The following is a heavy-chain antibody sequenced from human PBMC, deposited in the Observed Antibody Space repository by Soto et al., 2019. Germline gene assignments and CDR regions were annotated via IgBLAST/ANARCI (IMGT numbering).Heavy chain of an antibody. CDR2: IIPIFGTA. V-gene: IGHV1-69*13. D-gene: IGHD6-13*01. CDR1: GGTFSSYA. Sequence: GASVKVSCKASGGTFSSYAISWVRQAPGQGLEWMGGIIPIFGTANYAQKFQGRVTITADESTSTAYMELSSLRSEETAVYYCARGRRIAAAGIYYYYYGMDVWGPGTTVTVS. CDR3: ARGRRIAAAGIYYYYYGMDV. J-gene: IGHJ6*02.